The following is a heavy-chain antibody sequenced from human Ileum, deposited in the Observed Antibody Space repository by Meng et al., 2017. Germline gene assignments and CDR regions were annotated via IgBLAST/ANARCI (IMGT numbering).Heavy chain of an antibody. CDR1: GDSVISGSYY. D-gene: IGHD7-27*01. CDR3: TRDQTSNGWGSFDS. Sequence: QVPLPESGQGLVRPSDTLSLTCSGAGDSVISGSYYWNWIRQSAGKGLEWIGYINYSGTAYYNASLGSRVSMSIDTSKNQFSLKLTSVTAADTAVYYCTRDQTSNGWGSFDSWGQGTLVTVSS. V-gene: IGHV4-61*01. J-gene: IGHJ4*02. CDR2: INYSGTA.